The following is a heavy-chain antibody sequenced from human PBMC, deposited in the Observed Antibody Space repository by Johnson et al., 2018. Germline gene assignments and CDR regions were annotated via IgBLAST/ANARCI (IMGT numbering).Heavy chain of an antibody. D-gene: IGHD3-10*01. CDR2: FYYSGRT. CDR1: GGSINNINYF. V-gene: IGHV4-39*01. J-gene: IGHJ6*02. CDR3: ATLTSAPTLYYYGLDV. Sequence: QVQLQESGPGLVKPSETLSLDCAVSGGSINNINYFWTWLRQPPVQGLEWIGSFYYSGRTFYNASLQSRVHISAAAAKSQFSMSLRSVTAADTAVYYCATLTSAPTLYYYGLDVWGQGTTVTVSS.